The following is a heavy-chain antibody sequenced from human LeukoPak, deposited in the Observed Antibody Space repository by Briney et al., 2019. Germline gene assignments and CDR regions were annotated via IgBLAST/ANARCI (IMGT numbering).Heavy chain of an antibody. Sequence: GTSLRLSCAASGFTFSSYAMHWVRQAPGKGLEWVAVISYDGSNKYYADSVKGRFTISRDNSKNTLYVQMNSLRAEDTAVYYCAKGPKRYDVLTGYFVIETAFDIWGQGTMVIVSS. D-gene: IGHD3-9*01. CDR2: ISYDGSNK. J-gene: IGHJ3*02. CDR3: AKGPKRYDVLTGYFVIETAFDI. CDR1: GFTFSSYA. V-gene: IGHV3-30*04.